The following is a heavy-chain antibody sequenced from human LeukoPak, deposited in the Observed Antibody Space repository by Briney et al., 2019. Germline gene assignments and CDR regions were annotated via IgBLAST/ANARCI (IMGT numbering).Heavy chain of an antibody. J-gene: IGHJ4*02. D-gene: IGHD5-18*01. Sequence: GGSLRLSCAASGFTFSSYGMHWVRQAPDKGLEWVAVISYDGSNKYYADSVKGLFTISRDNSKNTLYLQMNSLRAEDTAVYYCAKGPGVTPTEYSYGYSGVVPYFDYWGQGTLVTVSS. CDR2: ISYDGSNK. CDR3: AKGPGVTPTEYSYGYSGVVPYFDY. CDR1: GFTFSSYG. V-gene: IGHV3-30*18.